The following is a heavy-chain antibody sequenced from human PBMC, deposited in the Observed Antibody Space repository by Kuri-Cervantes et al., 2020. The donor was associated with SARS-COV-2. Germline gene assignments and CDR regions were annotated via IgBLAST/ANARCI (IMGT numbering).Heavy chain of an antibody. V-gene: IGHV3-21*01. CDR1: GFTFSSYS. CDR3: ARDPTAGRLRYFDWFSSGPSNYYGMDV. D-gene: IGHD3-9*01. J-gene: IGHJ6*02. CDR2: ISSSSSYI. Sequence: GGSLRLSCAASGFTFSSYSMNWVRQAPGKGLEWVSSISSSSSYIYYADSVKGRFTISRDNAKNSLYLQMNSLRAEDTAVYYCARDPTAGRLRYFDWFSSGPSNYYGMDVWGQGTTVTVSS.